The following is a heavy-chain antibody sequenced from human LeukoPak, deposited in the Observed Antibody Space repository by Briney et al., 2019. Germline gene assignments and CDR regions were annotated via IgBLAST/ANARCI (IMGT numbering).Heavy chain of an antibody. J-gene: IGHJ3*02. CDR1: GFTFSDYY. CDR3: ARASHYYDSSGYPPDAFDI. CDR2: ISSGGSTI. V-gene: IGHV3-11*01. Sequence: GGSLRLSCAASGFTFSDYYMSWIRQAPGKGLEWVSYISSGGSTIYYADSVKGRFTISRDNAKNSLYLQMNSLRAEDTAVYYCARASHYYDSSGYPPDAFDIWGQGTMVTVSS. D-gene: IGHD3-22*01.